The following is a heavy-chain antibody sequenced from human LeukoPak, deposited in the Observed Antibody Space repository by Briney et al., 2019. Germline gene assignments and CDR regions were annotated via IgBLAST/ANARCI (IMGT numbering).Heavy chain of an antibody. CDR1: GYTFTGYY. D-gene: IGHD2-2*01. J-gene: IGHJ5*02. Sequence: ASVKVSCKASGYTFTGYYMHWVRQAPGQGLEWMGWINPNSGGTNYAQKFQGRVTMTRDTSISTAYMELSRLRSDDTAVYYCARDLYCSSTSCTTWFDPWGQGTLVTVSS. CDR3: ARDLYCSSTSCTTWFDP. V-gene: IGHV1-2*02. CDR2: INPNSGGT.